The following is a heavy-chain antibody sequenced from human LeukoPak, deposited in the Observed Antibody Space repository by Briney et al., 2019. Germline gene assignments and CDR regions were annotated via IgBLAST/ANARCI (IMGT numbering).Heavy chain of an antibody. J-gene: IGHJ4*02. Sequence: SETLSLTCTVSGGSISSYYWSWIRQPPGKGLEWIGYIYYSGSTNFNPSLKSRVTISVDTSKNQFSLKLSSVTAADTAVYYCAREYYYGSGSYYDYWGQGTLVTVSS. D-gene: IGHD3-10*01. V-gene: IGHV4-59*01. CDR2: IYYSGST. CDR1: GGSISSYY. CDR3: AREYYYGSGSYYDY.